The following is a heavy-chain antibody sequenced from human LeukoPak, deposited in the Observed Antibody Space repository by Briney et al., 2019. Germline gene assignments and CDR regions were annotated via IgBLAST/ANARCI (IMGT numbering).Heavy chain of an antibody. CDR2: IRSIAYGGTT. V-gene: IGHV3-49*04. CDR3: TRVGPGRHYYDSSGYFDY. Sequence: GGSLRLSCTASGFTFGDYAMSWVRQAPGKGLEWVGFIRSIAYGGTTEYAASVKGRFTISRDDSKSIAYLQMNSLKTEDTAVYYCTRVGPGRHYYDSSGYFDYWGQGTLVTVSS. J-gene: IGHJ4*02. CDR1: GFTFGDYA. D-gene: IGHD3-22*01.